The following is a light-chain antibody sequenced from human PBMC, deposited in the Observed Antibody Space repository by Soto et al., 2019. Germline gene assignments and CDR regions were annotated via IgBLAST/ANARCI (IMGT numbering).Light chain of an antibody. V-gene: IGKV3-11*01. CDR3: QQRGNWPLT. CDR1: RSVSSY. CDR2: DAS. Sequence: EIVLTQSPATLSLSPGERATLSCRASRSVSSYLAWYQQKPDQAPRLLIYDASNRATGIPARFSGSGSGTDFTLPVSSLEPDDFAVYYCQQRGNWPLTFGQGTRLVI. J-gene: IGKJ5*01.